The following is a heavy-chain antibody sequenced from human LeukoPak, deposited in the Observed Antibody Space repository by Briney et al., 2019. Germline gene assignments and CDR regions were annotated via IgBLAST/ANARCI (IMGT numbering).Heavy chain of an antibody. J-gene: IGHJ4*02. V-gene: IGHV3-23*01. CDR2: ISGSGGST. D-gene: IGHD6-19*01. CDR3: AKGYSSGWYFFDY. Sequence: PGGSLRLSCAVSRFSFSSYAMSWVRQAPGKGLEWVSAISGSGGSTNYADSVKGRFTISRDNSKNTLYLQMNSLRAEDTAVYYCAKGYSSGWYFFDYWGQGTLVTVSS. CDR1: RFSFSSYA.